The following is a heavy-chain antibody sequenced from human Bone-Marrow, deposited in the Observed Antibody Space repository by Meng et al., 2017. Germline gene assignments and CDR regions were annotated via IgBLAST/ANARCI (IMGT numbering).Heavy chain of an antibody. CDR3: ARLKIQLWSSIDY. D-gene: IGHD5-18*01. CDR1: GYSINNGYY. CDR2: TYHGGST. Sequence: GSLRLSCAVSGYSINNGYYWGWIRQPPGKGPEWIVSTYHGGSTYYNPSLKGRVTISVDTSKNQFSLNLSSVAAADTAVYYCARLKIQLWSSIDYWGQGTLVTVSS. V-gene: IGHV4-38-2*01. J-gene: IGHJ4*02.